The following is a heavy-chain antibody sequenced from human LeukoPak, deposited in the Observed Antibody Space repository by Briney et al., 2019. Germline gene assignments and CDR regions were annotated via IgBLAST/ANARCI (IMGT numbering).Heavy chain of an antibody. CDR2: ISNDGNRA. D-gene: IGHD6-19*01. CDR3: ARGGVYSSGSYYLYYFDY. V-gene: IGHV3-30-3*01. Sequence: GTSLTLSCAASGFTFSTSAIHWVRQALGKGLEWVAVISNDGNRAYYTDSVRGRFTMSRDNSKNTLNLEMNSLRPEDTAVYYCARGGVYSSGSYYLYYFDYWGQGTLVTVSS. J-gene: IGHJ4*02. CDR1: GFTFSTSA.